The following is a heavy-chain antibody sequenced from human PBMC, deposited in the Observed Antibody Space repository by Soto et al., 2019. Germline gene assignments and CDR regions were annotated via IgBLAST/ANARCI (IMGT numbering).Heavy chain of an antibody. CDR1: GFTFRSYV. J-gene: IGHJ1*01. CDR3: ARWGTTGGLDV. Sequence: QVQLVESGGGVVQPGTSLRVSCVGSGFTFRSYVIHWVRQAPGKGLEWVALTSYDGSKKYYGDSVRGRFTISRDNSRNKVDLQMDSLRLEDTALYYCARWGTTGGLDVWGQGTLVSVSS. CDR2: TSYDGSKK. V-gene: IGHV3-33*05. D-gene: IGHD3-16*01.